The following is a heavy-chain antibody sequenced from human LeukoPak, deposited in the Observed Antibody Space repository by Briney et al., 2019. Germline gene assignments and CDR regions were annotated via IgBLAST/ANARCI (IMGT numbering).Heavy chain of an antibody. CDR1: GGSISNYY. V-gene: IGHV4-59*01. D-gene: IGHD4-17*01. CDR2: IYNSGHT. Sequence: SETLSLTCTVSGGSISNYYWSCIRQPPGKGLEWIGYIYNSGHTNYNPSLKSRVTISEDTSKNQLSLKLSSVTAADTAVYYCARAAVTTSRYFQHWGQGTLVTVSS. J-gene: IGHJ1*01. CDR3: ARAAVTTSRYFQH.